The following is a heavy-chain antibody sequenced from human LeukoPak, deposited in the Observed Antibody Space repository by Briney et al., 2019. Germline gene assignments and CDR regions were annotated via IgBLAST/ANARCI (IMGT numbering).Heavy chain of an antibody. CDR2: IYCSGST. J-gene: IGHJ5*02. CDR3: ARDGSFPSDQLLQSPRRYPPRHDNWFDP. Sequence: KPSETLSLTCTVSGGSISSYYWSWIRQPPGKGLEWIGYIYCSGSTNYNPSLKSRVTISVDTSKNQFSLKLSSVTAADTAVYCCARDGSFPSDQLLQSPRRYPPRHDNWFDPWGQGTLVTVSS. V-gene: IGHV4-59*12. CDR1: GGSISSYY. D-gene: IGHD2-2*01.